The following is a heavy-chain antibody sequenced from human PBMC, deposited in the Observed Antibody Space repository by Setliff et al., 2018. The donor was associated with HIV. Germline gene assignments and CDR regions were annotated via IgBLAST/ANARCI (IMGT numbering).Heavy chain of an antibody. J-gene: IGHJ4*02. CDR3: ARGKVLRGNILYY. CDR2: INPSGGEP. V-gene: IGHV1-46*01. Sequence: ASVKVSCKASGHSFTTYFLHWVRQAPGQGLEWMGMINPSGGEPSYAQRFQGRVTMTRDTSTSTAYMDLSSLRSEDTAVYYCARGKVLRGNILYYWGQGTLVTVSS. D-gene: IGHD2-8*01. CDR1: GHSFTTYF.